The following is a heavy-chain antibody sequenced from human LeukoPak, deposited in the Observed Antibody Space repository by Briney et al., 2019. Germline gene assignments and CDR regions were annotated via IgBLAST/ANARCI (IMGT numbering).Heavy chain of an antibody. CDR1: GFTFGDYA. CDR2: IRSNSYGGTA. V-gene: IGHV3-49*04. CDR3: TRDAESRYYDSSGYPY. Sequence: PGRSLRLSCIASGFTFGDYAMSWVRQAPGKGLEWVGFIRSNSYGGTADYAASVKGRFSISRDDSKSIAYLQMNSLKTEDTAVYYCTRDAESRYYDSSGYPYWGQGTLVTVSS. J-gene: IGHJ4*02. D-gene: IGHD3-22*01.